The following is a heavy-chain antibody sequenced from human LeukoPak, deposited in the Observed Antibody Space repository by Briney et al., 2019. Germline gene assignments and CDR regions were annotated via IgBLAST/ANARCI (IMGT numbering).Heavy chain of an antibody. J-gene: IGHJ3*02. CDR3: ARRMLTTVTTLAAFDI. CDR2: ITSSSATK. D-gene: IGHD4-17*01. Sequence: GGSLRLSCTASGFTFTSYAMTWVRQAPGKGLEWVSYITSSSATKYYADSVKGRFTISRDNAKNSLYLQMNSLRAEDTAVYYCARRMLTTVTTLAAFDIWGQGTMVTVSS. CDR1: GFTFTSYA. V-gene: IGHV3-48*04.